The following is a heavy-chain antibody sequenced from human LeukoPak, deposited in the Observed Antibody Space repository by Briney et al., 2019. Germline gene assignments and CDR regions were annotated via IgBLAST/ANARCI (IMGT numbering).Heavy chain of an antibody. Sequence: GGCLRLSCAASGSTFSSYAMSWVRQAPGKGLEWVSALSGSGGSTHYADSVQGRFTISRDNSKNTLYLQANSLRAEDTAIYYCAKAAATGGYWYFDLWGRGTLVTVSS. V-gene: IGHV3-23*01. J-gene: IGHJ2*01. CDR2: LSGSGGST. CDR3: AKAAATGGYWYFDL. D-gene: IGHD6-13*01. CDR1: GSTFSSYA.